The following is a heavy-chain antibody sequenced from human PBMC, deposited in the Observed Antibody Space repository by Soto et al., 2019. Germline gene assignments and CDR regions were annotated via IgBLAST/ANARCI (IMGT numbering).Heavy chain of an antibody. CDR1: GGSFSGYY. CDR2: INNSGST. D-gene: IGHD6-19*01. J-gene: IGHJ5*02. CDR3: ARGGDLGAVGGTVGFDP. V-gene: IGHV4-34*01. Sequence: QVQLQQWGAGQLKPSETLSLTCAVYGGSFSGYYWSWIRQPPGKGLEWIGEINNSGSTNYNRPLKSRVTLSVATTTNQLSRKLSSVPDADAVGYSCARGGDLGAVGGTVGFDPWGQGSPVTVSS.